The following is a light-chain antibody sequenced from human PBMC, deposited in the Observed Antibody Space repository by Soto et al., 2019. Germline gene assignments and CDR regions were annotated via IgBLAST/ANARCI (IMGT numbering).Light chain of an antibody. V-gene: IGLV2-8*01. CDR2: EVS. Sequence: QSVLTQPPSASGSPGQSVTISCTGTSSDVGGYNYVSWYQQHPGKAPKLMIYEVSKRPSGVPDRFSGSKSGNTASLTVSGFQAEDEADYYCSSYAGSNTVVFGGGTQLTVL. CDR3: SSYAGSNTVV. CDR1: SSDVGGYNY. J-gene: IGLJ2*01.